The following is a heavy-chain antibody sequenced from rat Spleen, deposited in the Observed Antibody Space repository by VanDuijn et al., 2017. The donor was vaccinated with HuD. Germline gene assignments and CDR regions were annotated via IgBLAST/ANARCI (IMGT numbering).Heavy chain of an antibody. CDR2: MWSDGDT. J-gene: IGHJ4*01. D-gene: IGHD1-3*01. V-gene: IGHV2-32*01. CDR1: GFSLTSYH. CDR3: TKTTVALYVMDA. Sequence: QVQLKESGPGLVQPSETLSLTCTVSGFSLTSYHVHWVRQPPGKGLEWMGVMWSDGDTSYNSALKSRLSISRDTSKSQVFLKMNSLQTEDTAIYFCTKTTVALYVMDAWGQGASVTVSS.